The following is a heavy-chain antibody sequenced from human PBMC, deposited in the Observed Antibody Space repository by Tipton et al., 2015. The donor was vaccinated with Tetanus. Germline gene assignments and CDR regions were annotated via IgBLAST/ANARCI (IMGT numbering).Heavy chain of an antibody. J-gene: IGHJ4*02. CDR3: VRDRGTPHGAGTYNFDF. D-gene: IGHD3-10*01. V-gene: IGHV3-74*01. CDR1: GFTFSSHW. CDR2: IKSDGSST. Sequence: SLRLSCAASGFTFSSHWMHWIRQGPGKDLVWLARIKSDGSSTSYADSAKGRFTISRDNAKNTLYLQMNSLRAGDTAVYFCVRDRGTPHGAGTYNFDFWGQGTLVTVSS.